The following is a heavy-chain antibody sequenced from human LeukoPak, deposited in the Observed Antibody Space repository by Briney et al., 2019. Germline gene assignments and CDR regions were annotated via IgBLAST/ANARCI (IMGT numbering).Heavy chain of an antibody. V-gene: IGHV1-18*01. Sequence: ASVKVSCKVSGYTFTSYGISWVRQAPGQGLEWMGWISAYNGNTNYAQKLQGRVTMTTDTSTSTAYMELRSLRSDDTAVYYCARDGYSAIGNNYYYYGMDVWGQGTTVTVSS. CDR2: ISAYNGNT. CDR1: GYTFTSYG. D-gene: IGHD2-2*01. CDR3: ARDGYSAIGNNYYYYGMDV. J-gene: IGHJ6*02.